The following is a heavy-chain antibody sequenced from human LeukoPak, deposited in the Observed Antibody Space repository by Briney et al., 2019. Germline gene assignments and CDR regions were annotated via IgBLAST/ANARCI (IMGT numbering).Heavy chain of an antibody. CDR1: GGSISSYY. Sequence: PSEPLSLTCTVSGGSISSYYWSWIRQPPGKGLEWIGYIYYSGSTNYNPSLKSRVTISVDTSKNQFSLKLSSVTAADTAVYYCARVHFWSGHNWFDPWGQGTLVTVSS. D-gene: IGHD3-3*01. CDR3: ARVHFWSGHNWFDP. CDR2: IYYSGST. V-gene: IGHV4-59*01. J-gene: IGHJ5*02.